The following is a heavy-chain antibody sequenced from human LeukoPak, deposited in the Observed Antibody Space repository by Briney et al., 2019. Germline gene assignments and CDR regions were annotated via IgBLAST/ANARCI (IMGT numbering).Heavy chain of an antibody. J-gene: IGHJ3*02. Sequence: ASVKVSCKVSGYTLTELPMHWVRQAPGKGLEWMGGFDPEDGETIYAQKFQGRVTMTEDTSTDTAYVELSSLRSEDTAVYYCATVGDLVTPDAFDIWGQGTMVTVSS. V-gene: IGHV1-24*01. D-gene: IGHD5-18*01. CDR3: ATVGDLVTPDAFDI. CDR1: GYTLTELP. CDR2: FDPEDGET.